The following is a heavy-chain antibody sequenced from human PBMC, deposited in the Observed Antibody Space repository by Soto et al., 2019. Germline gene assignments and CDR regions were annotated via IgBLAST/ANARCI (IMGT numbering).Heavy chain of an antibody. V-gene: IGHV3-48*02. CDR3: ARGAGCSSTSCYTPGGGFYYYYYGMDV. CDR2: ISSSSSTI. D-gene: IGHD2-2*02. CDR1: GFTFSSYS. Sequence: GGSRRLSCAASGFTFSSYSMNWVRQAPGKGLEWVSYISSSSSTIYYADSVKGRFTISRDNAKNSLYLQMNSLRDEDTAVYYCARGAGCSSTSCYTPGGGFYYYYYGMDVWGQGTTVTVSS. J-gene: IGHJ6*02.